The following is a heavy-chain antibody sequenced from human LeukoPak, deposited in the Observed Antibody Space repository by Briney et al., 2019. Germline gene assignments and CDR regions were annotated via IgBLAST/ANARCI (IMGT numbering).Heavy chain of an antibody. J-gene: IGHJ3*01. CDR2: IMRTAADVT. CDR1: GFTFSSYT. V-gene: IGHV3-48*02. Sequence: GGSLRLSCAASGFTFSSYTMNWVRQAPGKGLEWISYIMRTAADVTSYADSVEGRFTISRDNAKNSLYLQMNSLRDDDTAVYYCVRDWSYAFDLWGQGTMVTVSS. CDR3: VRDWSYAFDL.